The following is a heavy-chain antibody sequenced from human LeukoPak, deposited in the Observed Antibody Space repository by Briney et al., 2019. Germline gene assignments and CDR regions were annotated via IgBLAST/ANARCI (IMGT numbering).Heavy chain of an antibody. J-gene: IGHJ5*02. D-gene: IGHD3-3*01. V-gene: IGHV4-59*11. Sequence: PSETLSLTCTVSGDSISSHYWSWIRQPPGQGLEWIGYIYYSGSTNYNPSLKSGVTISVDTTKNQFSLKLSSVTAADTAVYYCARERGGLEWLARVDPWGQGTLVTVSS. CDR2: IYYSGST. CDR3: ARERGGLEWLARVDP. CDR1: GDSISSHY.